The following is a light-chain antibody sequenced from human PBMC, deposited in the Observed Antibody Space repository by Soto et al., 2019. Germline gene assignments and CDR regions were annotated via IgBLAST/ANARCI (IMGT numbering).Light chain of an antibody. J-gene: IGKJ1*01. V-gene: IGKV2-30*02. CDR1: QNLVRNDGNTY. Sequence: FVVTQSPVSLPVTLAQPAAFSCMSSQNLVRNDGNTYLNWFQQRPGQFPRRLVYRVSNRESGVPDNFSGSGSGTNFTLKISSVEAEDIGVYYCMQENRWPRTFGQGTKVDIK. CDR2: RVS. CDR3: MQENRWPRT.